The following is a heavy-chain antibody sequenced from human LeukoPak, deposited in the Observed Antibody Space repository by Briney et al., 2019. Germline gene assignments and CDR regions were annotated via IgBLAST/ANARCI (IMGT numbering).Heavy chain of an antibody. CDR2: IHTSGST. CDR3: HMYYYDSSGYYFVY. Sequence: SETLSLTCTVSSGPISSYHWSWIRQPAGKGLEWIGRIHTSGSTNYNPSLKSRVTMSLDTSKNQFSLKPSSVTAADTAVYYCHMYYYDSSGYYFVYWGQGTLVTVSS. J-gene: IGHJ4*02. V-gene: IGHV4-4*07. CDR1: SGPISSYH. D-gene: IGHD3-22*01.